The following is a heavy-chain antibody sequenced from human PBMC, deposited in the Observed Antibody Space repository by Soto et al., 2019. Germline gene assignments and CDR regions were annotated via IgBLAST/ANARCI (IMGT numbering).Heavy chain of an antibody. Sequence: GGSLRLSCAASGFTFSYYTMHWVRQAPGKGLEWVALTAYDGSNKYYADSVRGRFSISRDNSKNTLYLQMNSLRPEDTAVYYCARDIVRSGSLPFDYWGQGALVTVSS. CDR2: TAYDGSNK. CDR3: ARDIVRSGSLPFDY. D-gene: IGHD1-26*01. CDR1: GFTFSYYT. V-gene: IGHV3-30-3*01. J-gene: IGHJ4*02.